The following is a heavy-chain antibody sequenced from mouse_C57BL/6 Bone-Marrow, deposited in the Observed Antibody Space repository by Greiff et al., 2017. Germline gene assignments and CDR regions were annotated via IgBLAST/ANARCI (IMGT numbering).Heavy chain of an antibody. CDR2: IYPSDSET. V-gene: IGHV1-61*01. J-gene: IGHJ3*01. CDR3: ARRGYYDGFAY. CDR1: GYTFTSYW. Sequence: QVQLQQPGAELVRPGSSVKLSCKASGYTFTSYWMDWVKQRPGQGLEWIGNIYPSDSETNYNQKFKDKATLTVDKSSSTAYMQLSSLTSEDSAVYYCARRGYYDGFAYWGQGTLVTVSA. D-gene: IGHD2-4*01.